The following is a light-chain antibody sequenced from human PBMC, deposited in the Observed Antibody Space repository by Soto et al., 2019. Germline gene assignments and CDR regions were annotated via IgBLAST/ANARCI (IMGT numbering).Light chain of an antibody. J-gene: IGLJ3*02. CDR3: NSYAGTNNPWV. Sequence: QSALTQPPSSSGSPGQSVAISCAGTTCDIGNYSYVSWYQQHPGKAPKLMIFEVNKRPSGVPDRFSGSKSGNTASLTVSGLQTEDEADYYCNSYAGTNNPWVFGGGTKLTVL. CDR1: TCDIGNYSY. V-gene: IGLV2-8*01. CDR2: EVN.